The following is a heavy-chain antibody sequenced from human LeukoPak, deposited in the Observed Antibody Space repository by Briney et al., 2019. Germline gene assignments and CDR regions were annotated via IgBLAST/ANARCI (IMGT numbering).Heavy chain of an antibody. Sequence: GGSLRLSCAASGFTFSSYAMSWVRQAPGKGLEWVSAISGSGGSTYYADSVKGRFTISRDNSKNTLYLQMNSPRAEDTAVYYCANSVVRLRGGFDYWGQGTLVTVSS. D-gene: IGHD3-10*01. J-gene: IGHJ4*02. V-gene: IGHV3-23*01. CDR3: ANSVVRLRGGFDY. CDR1: GFTFSSYA. CDR2: ISGSGGST.